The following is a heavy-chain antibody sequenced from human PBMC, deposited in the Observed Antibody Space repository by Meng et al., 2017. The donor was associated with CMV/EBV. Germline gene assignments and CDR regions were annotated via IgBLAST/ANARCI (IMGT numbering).Heavy chain of an antibody. CDR1: GFTFSSYG. Sequence: GGSLRLSCAASGFTFSSYGMHWVRQAPGKGLEWVAFIRYDGCNKYYADSVKGRFTISRDNSKNTLYLQMNSLRAEDTAVYYCAKWAYYYDSSGTNYFDYWGQGTLVTVSS. CDR3: AKWAYYYDSSGTNYFDY. V-gene: IGHV3-30*02. CDR2: IRYDGCNK. D-gene: IGHD3-22*01. J-gene: IGHJ4*02.